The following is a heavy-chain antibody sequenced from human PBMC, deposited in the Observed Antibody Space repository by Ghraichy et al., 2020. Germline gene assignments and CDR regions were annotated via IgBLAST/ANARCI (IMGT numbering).Heavy chain of an antibody. J-gene: IGHJ5*02. CDR3: AHSTSGPKPNWFDP. Sequence: SGPTLVKPTQTLTLTCTFSGFSLSTSGVGVGWIRQPPGKALEWLALIYWNDDKRYSPSLKSRLTITKDTSKNQVVLTMTNMDPVDTATYYCAHSTSGPKPNWFDPWGQGTLVTVSS. CDR1: GFSLSTSGVG. V-gene: IGHV2-5*01. D-gene: IGHD3-3*01. CDR2: IYWNDDK.